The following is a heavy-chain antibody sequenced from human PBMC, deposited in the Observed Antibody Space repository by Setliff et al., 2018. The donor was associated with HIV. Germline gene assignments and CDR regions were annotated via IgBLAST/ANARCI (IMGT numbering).Heavy chain of an antibody. J-gene: IGHJ4*02. CDR3: ARTVNDYGDYYFDY. D-gene: IGHD4-17*01. Sequence: ASVKVSCKTSGYTFTSYAMHWVRQAPGQRLEWMGWINAGTGNTKYSQNFQGRVTFSRDTSASTAYMELSSLRSEDTAVYYCARTVNDYGDYYFDYWGQGTLVTVSS. V-gene: IGHV1-3*01. CDR2: INAGTGNT. CDR1: GYTFTSYA.